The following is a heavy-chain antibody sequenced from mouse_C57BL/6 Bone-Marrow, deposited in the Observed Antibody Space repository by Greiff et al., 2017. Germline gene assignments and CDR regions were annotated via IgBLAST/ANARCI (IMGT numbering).Heavy chain of an antibody. V-gene: IGHV1-54*01. CDR1: GYAFTNYL. D-gene: IGHD2-1*01. J-gene: IGHJ2*01. CDR3: ARWRGNHPYYFDY. CDR2: INPGSGGT. Sequence: QVQLQQSGAELVRPGTSVKVSCKASGYAFTNYLIEWVKQRPGQGLEWIGVINPGSGGTNYNEKFKGKATLTADKSSSTAYMRLSSLTSEDSAVYFCARWRGNHPYYFDYWGQGTTLTVSS.